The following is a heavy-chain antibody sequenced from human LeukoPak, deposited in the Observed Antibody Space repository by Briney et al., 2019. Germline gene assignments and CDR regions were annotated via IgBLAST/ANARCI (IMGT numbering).Heavy chain of an antibody. Sequence: SETLSLTCTVSGGSISSSNYYWGWIRQPPGKGLEWIGNIFYSGSTYYSPTLKSRVTISVDTSKNQFSLKLSSVTAADTAVYYCARGKVGYGDYVMDYWGQGTLVTVSS. J-gene: IGHJ4*02. CDR3: ARGKVGYGDYVMDY. V-gene: IGHV4-39*07. CDR1: GGSISSSNYY. D-gene: IGHD4-17*01. CDR2: IFYSGST.